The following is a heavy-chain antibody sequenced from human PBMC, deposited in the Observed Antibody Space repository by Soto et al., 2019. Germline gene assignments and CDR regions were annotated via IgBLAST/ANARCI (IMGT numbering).Heavy chain of an antibody. CDR3: ARFSGGSYNTYYFYYGMDV. CDR2: ISAYNGNT. V-gene: IGHV1-18*04. J-gene: IGHJ6*02. D-gene: IGHD2-15*01. Sequence: ASVKVSCKASGYTFTSYGISWVRQAPGQGLDWMGWISAYNGNTRYAQDLQGRVTMTTDTSTSTAYMELRSLRSDDTAMYYCARFSGGSYNTYYFYYGMDVWGQGTTVTVSS. CDR1: GYTFTSYG.